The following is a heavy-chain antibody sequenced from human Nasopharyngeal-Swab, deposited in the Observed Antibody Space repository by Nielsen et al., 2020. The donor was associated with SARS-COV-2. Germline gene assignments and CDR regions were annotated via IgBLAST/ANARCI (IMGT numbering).Heavy chain of an antibody. CDR2: ISYDGSNK. CDR3: AKSVWFDP. Sequence: WIRQPPGKGLEWVAVISYDGSNKYYADSVKGRFTISRDNSKNTLYLQMNSLRAEDTAVYYCAKSVWFDPWGQGTRVTVSS. V-gene: IGHV3-30-3*02. J-gene: IGHJ5*02.